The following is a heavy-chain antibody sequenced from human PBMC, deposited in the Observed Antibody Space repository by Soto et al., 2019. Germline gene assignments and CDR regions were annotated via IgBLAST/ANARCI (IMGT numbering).Heavy chain of an antibody. CDR3: ARSRDGYSFYFYYGMDG. CDR1: GFTFTSYG. J-gene: IGHJ6*02. Sequence: GGSLRLSCAASGFTFTSYGMHWVRQAPGKGLEWMALILHDGSAEYYADSVKGRFTISRDNSKSTLYLQMNSLRAEDTAVYYCARSRDGYSFYFYYGMDGWGQGTTVTVSS. V-gene: IGHV3-30*03. D-gene: IGHD4-4*01. CDR2: ILHDGSAE.